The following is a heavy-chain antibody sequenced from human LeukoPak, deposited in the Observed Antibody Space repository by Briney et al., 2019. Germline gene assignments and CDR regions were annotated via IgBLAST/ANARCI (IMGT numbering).Heavy chain of an antibody. CDR1: GGSISSGDYY. Sequence: PSQTLSRTCTVAGGSISSGDYYGRWFGEPPVGRRAGIGSSYYSGTTYYNPSLKSRVTISVDTSKNQFSLRLSSVTAADTAVYYCARRSRYYETWYFDYWGQGTLVTVSS. D-gene: IGHD3-3*01. CDR2: SYYSGTT. J-gene: IGHJ4*02. CDR3: ARRSRYYETWYFDY. V-gene: IGHV4-30-2*03.